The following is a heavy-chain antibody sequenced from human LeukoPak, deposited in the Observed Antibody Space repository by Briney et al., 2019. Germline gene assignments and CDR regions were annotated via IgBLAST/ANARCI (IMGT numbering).Heavy chain of an antibody. CDR3: AKDRIQLWPRNPPHEIDF. J-gene: IGHJ4*01. V-gene: IGHV3-30*18. D-gene: IGHD1-1*01. CDR1: GFTFSNYG. Sequence: GRSLRLSCAASGFTFSNYGIHWVRQAPGKGLEWVAVVSFDGTNTYYADSLKGRFSVSRDNSKNTVYLQLYSLRPEDTAIYFCAKDRIQLWPRNPPHEIDFWGHGTLVAVSS. CDR2: VSFDGTNT.